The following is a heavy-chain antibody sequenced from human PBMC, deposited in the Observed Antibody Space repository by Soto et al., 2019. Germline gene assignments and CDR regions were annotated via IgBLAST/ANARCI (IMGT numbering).Heavy chain of an antibody. CDR2: ISGSGGST. J-gene: IGHJ4*02. Sequence: LRLSCAASGFTFSSSVMSWVRQAPGKGLEWVSGISGSGGSTYYADSVKGRFTVSRDNSKNTLYLQMNSLRAEDTAVYYCAKIDYSSSFDYWGQGTLVTVSS. CDR1: GFTFSSSV. V-gene: IGHV3-23*01. D-gene: IGHD6-6*01. CDR3: AKIDYSSSFDY.